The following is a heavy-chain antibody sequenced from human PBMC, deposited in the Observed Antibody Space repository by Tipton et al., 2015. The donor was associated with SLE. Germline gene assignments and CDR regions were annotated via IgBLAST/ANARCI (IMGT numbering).Heavy chain of an antibody. CDR3: ARAMGA. J-gene: IGHJ5*02. CDR2: IYTSGST. CDR1: GGSISSGSYY. V-gene: IGHV4-61*02. D-gene: IGHD3-16*01. Sequence: LRLSCTVSGGSISSGSYYWSWIRQPAGKGLEWIGRIYTSGSTNYNPSLKSRVTISVDTSKNQFSLKLSSVTAADTAVYYCARAMGAWGQGTLVTVSS.